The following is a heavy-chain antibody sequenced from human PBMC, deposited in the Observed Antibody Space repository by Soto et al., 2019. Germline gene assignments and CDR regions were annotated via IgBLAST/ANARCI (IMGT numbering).Heavy chain of an antibody. V-gene: IGHV1-18*04. CDR3: ARVTMVRGVILAHYGMDV. J-gene: IGHJ6*02. Sequence: ASVKVSCKAPGYTFTSYGISWVRQAPGQGLEWMGWISAYNGNTNYAQKRQGRVTMTTDTSTSTAYMELRSLRSDDTAVYYCARVTMVRGVILAHYGMDVWGQGTTVTVSS. CDR1: GYTFTSYG. D-gene: IGHD3-10*01. CDR2: ISAYNGNT.